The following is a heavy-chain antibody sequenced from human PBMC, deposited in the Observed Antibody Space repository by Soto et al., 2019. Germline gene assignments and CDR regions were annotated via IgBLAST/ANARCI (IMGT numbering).Heavy chain of an antibody. V-gene: IGHV1-46*03. J-gene: IGHJ4*02. Sequence: ASVKVSCKASGDTFTDYYIHWVRQAPGQGLEWMGTVNPSGGHTTYAQHFLGRVTMTRDTSTSTLYMELTSLTSDDTAIYYCGRLYSSSWSLDYWGQGTLVPVSS. CDR2: VNPSGGHT. D-gene: IGHD6-13*01. CDR3: GRLYSSSWSLDY. CDR1: GDTFTDYY.